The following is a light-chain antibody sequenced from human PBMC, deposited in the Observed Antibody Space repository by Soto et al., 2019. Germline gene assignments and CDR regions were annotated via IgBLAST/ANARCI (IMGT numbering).Light chain of an antibody. CDR2: DAS. J-gene: IGKJ4*01. V-gene: IGKV1-33*01. CDR3: QQNDNLPPLT. CDR1: RDISNY. Sequence: DIQMTQSPSSLSASVGDRVTITCQASRDISNYLNWYQHKPGKVPKLLIYDASKLETGVPSRFGGGGSGTHFTFTINRLQPEDVATYYCQQNDNLPPLTFGGGTKVDIK.